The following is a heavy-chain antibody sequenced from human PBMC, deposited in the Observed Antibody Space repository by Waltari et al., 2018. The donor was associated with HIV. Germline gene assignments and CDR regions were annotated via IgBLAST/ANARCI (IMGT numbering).Heavy chain of an antibody. V-gene: IGHV3-48*01. CDR3: ATWTTYYDILIPFDY. D-gene: IGHD3-9*01. J-gene: IGHJ4*02. CDR2: ISSISSTI. Sequence: EVQLVESGGGLVQPGGSLRLSCAASGFTFSSYSMNWVRQAPGKGLEWVSYISSISSTIYYADSVKGRFTISRDNAKNSLYLQMNSLRAEDTAVYYCATWTTYYDILIPFDYWGQGTLVTVSS. CDR1: GFTFSSYS.